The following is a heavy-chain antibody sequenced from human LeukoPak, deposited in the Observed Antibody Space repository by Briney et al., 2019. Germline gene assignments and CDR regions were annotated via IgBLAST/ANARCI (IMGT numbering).Heavy chain of an antibody. D-gene: IGHD3-10*01. CDR1: GFTFSTYW. J-gene: IGHJ4*02. V-gene: IGHV3-74*01. Sequence: GGSLRLSCAASGFTFSTYWMHWVRQAPGKGLVWVSSIRGDGSSTNYAGSVKGRFTISRDNAENTLYLRMNSLRAEDTAVYYCARAISETSYNYWGQGTLVTVSS. CDR2: IRGDGSST. CDR3: ARAISETSYNY.